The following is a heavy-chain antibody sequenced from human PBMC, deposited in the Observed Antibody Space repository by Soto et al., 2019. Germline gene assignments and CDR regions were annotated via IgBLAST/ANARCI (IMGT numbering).Heavy chain of an antibody. CDR1: GYTFTSYH. CDR2: INPFDGHT. V-gene: IGHV1-18*04. CDR3: VRNLYGRVFDI. D-gene: IGHD2-8*01. Sequence: QVQLEQSGGEVKRPGASVRVSCKASGYTFTSYHVSWVRQAPGQGLEWMGWINPFDGHTNYSQKFQDKVTMTSDRCADTDYMDLRSLRSDDTAVYYCVRNLYGRVFDIWGQGTTITVSS. J-gene: IGHJ3*02.